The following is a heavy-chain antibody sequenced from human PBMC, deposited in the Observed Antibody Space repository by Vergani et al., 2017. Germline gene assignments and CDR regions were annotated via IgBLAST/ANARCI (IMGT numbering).Heavy chain of an antibody. V-gene: IGHV1-8*01. Sequence: QVQLVQSGAEVKKPGASVKVSCKASGYTFTSYDINWVRQATGQGLEWMGWMNPNIGNTGYAQKFQGRVTMTRNTSISTAYMELSSLRSEDTAVYYCARGDIVVVPAATRGAFDIWGQGTMVTVSS. J-gene: IGHJ3*02. CDR3: ARGDIVVVPAATRGAFDI. CDR2: MNPNIGNT. CDR1: GYTFTSYD. D-gene: IGHD2-2*01.